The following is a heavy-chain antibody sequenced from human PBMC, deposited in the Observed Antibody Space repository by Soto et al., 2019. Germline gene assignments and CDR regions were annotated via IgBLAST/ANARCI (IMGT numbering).Heavy chain of an antibody. V-gene: IGHV1-69*13. CDR1: GGTFSSYA. J-gene: IGHJ4*02. CDR3: ARESPGPLYFDY. CDR2: IVPIFGTA. Sequence: GASVKVSCKASGGTFSSYAISWVRQAPGQGLEWMGGIVPIFGTANYAQKFQGRVTITADESTSTAYMELSSLRSEDTAVYYCARESPGPLYFDYWGQGTLVTVSS.